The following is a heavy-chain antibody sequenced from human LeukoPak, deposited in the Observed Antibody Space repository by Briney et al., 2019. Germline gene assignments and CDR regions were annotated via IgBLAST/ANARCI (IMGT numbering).Heavy chain of an antibody. V-gene: IGHV3-30*03. CDR3: ARDDWRLLNVAVAGHDAFDI. D-gene: IGHD6-19*01. CDR2: ISYDGSNK. CDR1: GFTFSSYG. Sequence: PGRSLRLSCAASGFTFSSYGMHWVRQAPGKGLEWVAVISYDGSNKYYADSVKGRFTISRDNSKNTLYLQMNSLRAEDTAVYYCARDDWRLLNVAVAGHDAFDIWGQGTMVTVSS. J-gene: IGHJ3*02.